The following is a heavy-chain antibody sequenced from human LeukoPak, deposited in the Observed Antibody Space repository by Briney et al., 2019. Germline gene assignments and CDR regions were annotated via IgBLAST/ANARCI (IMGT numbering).Heavy chain of an antibody. D-gene: IGHD3-10*01. CDR2: INPNSGGT. Sequence: GASEKVSCKASGYTFTGYYMHWVRQAPGQGLEWMGWINPNSGGTNYAQKFQGRVTMTRDTSISTAYMELSRLRSDDTAVYYCGRDRAQVRGLAQLDVWGKGTTVTISS. J-gene: IGHJ6*04. CDR1: GYTFTGYY. CDR3: GRDRAQVRGLAQLDV. V-gene: IGHV1-2*02.